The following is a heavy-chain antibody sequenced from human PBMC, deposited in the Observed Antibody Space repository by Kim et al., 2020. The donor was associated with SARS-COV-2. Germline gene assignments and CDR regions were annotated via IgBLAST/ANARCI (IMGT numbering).Heavy chain of an antibody. CDR3: TLGDTGGHGDY. D-gene: IGHD5-12*01. CDR2: MYYSGST. CDR1: GGSISSSSYY. J-gene: IGHJ4*02. V-gene: IGHV4-39*07. Sequence: SETLSLTCTVSGGSISSSSYYWGWIRQPPGKGLEWIGIMYYSGSTYYNPSLKSRVTISVDTSKNQFSLKLSSVTAADTAVYYCTLGDTGGHGDYWGQGTL.